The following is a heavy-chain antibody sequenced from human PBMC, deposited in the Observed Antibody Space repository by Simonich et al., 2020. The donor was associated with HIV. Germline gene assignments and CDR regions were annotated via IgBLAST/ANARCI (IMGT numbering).Heavy chain of an antibody. V-gene: IGHV1-24*01. CDR3: ATGLNYGDYSGFDY. CDR1: GYTLTELS. CDR2: FEPKDGET. Sequence: QVQLVQSGAEVKKPGASVKVSCKVSGYTLTELSMHWVRQAPGKGLEWMGGFEPKDGETIYAQKFQGRVTMTEDTSTDTAYMELSSLRSEDTAVYYCATGLNYGDYSGFDYWGQGTLVTVSS. D-gene: IGHD4-17*01. J-gene: IGHJ4*02.